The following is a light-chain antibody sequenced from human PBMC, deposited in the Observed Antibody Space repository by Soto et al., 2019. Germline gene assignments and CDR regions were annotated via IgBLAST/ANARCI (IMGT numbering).Light chain of an antibody. CDR2: AAS. CDR1: QSISSY. CDR3: QQNYSTPLA. J-gene: IGKJ4*01. Sequence: DIQMAQSPSSLSASVGYRVSITCRASQSISSYLNWYQQKPGKAPNLLIYAASTLESGVPSRFSGSGSGTDFTLTISSLQLEDFATYYCQQNYSTPLALGGGTKVDI. V-gene: IGKV1-39*01.